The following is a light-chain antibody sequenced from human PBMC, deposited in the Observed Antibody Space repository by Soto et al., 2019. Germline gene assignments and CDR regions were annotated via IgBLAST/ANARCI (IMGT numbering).Light chain of an antibody. V-gene: IGKV3D-15*01. J-gene: IGKJ1*01. Sequence: ETVMTQSPATPSVSPGERATLSCRASQSVRTKLAWYQQKPGQAPRLLIYGASSRATGIPARFSGSGSGTEFTLTISSLQSEDSGVYYCQHSGSPSGWTFGRGTKVDIK. CDR3: QHSGSPSGWT. CDR1: QSVRTK. CDR2: GAS.